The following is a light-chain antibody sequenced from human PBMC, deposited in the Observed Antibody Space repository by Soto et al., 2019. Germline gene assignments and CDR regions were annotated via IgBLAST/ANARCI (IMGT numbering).Light chain of an antibody. V-gene: IGKV1-5*03. CDR2: TAA. Sequence: DIQMTQSPSTLSASVGDRVTITCRASQSISSWLSGYQQKTGKAPKLLINTAATINSGGPPRFSGGGSGTEVTLPTSSLQPDDVVAYYCRQHYGNVSLTFGGGTKVEIK. J-gene: IGKJ4*01. CDR1: QSISSW. CDR3: RQHYGNVSLT.